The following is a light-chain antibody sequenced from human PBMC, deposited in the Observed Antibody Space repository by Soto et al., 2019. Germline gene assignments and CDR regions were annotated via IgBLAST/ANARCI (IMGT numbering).Light chain of an antibody. J-gene: IGLJ3*02. CDR3: SSYTSTPTLV. CDR1: SRDVGGYSY. Sequence: QSVLTQPASVSGSPGQSITISCTGTSRDVGGYSYVSWYQLHPGKVPKLMIYDVSNRPSGVSNRFSGSKSGNTASLTISGLQAEDEADYYCSSYTSTPTLVFGGGTKVTVL. CDR2: DVS. V-gene: IGLV2-14*03.